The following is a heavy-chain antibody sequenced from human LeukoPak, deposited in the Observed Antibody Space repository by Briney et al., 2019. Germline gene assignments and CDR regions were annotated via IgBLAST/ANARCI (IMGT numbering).Heavy chain of an antibody. CDR1: GGSVSDYY. Sequence: SSETLSHPCTVSGGSVSDYYWSWIRQSPGKGLEWIGYIYYTGSTSYNPSLRSRVTMSADTSKNQFSLKLSSVTAADTAVYYCASRKLGNDYWGQGTLVTVSS. V-gene: IGHV4-59*02. J-gene: IGHJ4*02. CDR3: ASRKLGNDY. D-gene: IGHD7-27*01. CDR2: IYYTGST.